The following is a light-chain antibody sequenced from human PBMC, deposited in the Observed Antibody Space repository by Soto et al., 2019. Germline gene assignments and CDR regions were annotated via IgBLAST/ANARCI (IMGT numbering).Light chain of an antibody. Sequence: EIVMTQSPATLSVSPGERATLSCRASQGVISKLAWYQQKPGQAPRLLIYDTSTRATGIPARFSGSVSGTEFTLTISSRQSEDFVVYYCQHYNDWPPEYAFGQGTKLEIK. V-gene: IGKV3-15*01. CDR3: QHYNDWPPEYA. CDR1: QGVISK. J-gene: IGKJ2*01. CDR2: DTS.